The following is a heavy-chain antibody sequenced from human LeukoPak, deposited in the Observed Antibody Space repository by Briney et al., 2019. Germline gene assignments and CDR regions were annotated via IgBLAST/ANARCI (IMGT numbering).Heavy chain of an antibody. CDR3: ARGPNYYDSSGYYYYYYYMDV. CDR1: GYTFTSYD. J-gene: IGHJ6*03. CDR2: MNPNSGNT. V-gene: IGHV1-8*01. Sequence: ASVKVSCKASGYTFTSYDINWVRQATGQGLEWMGWMNPNSGNTGYAQKFQGRVTMTRNTSISTAYMELSSLRSEDTAVYYCARGPNYYDSSGYYYYYYYMDVWGKGTTVTVSS. D-gene: IGHD3-22*01.